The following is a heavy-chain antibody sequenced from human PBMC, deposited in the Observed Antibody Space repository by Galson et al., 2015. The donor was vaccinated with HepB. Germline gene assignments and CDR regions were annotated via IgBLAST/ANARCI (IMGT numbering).Heavy chain of an antibody. CDR1: GYTFTSYA. CDR2: INAGNGNT. CDR3: ARGPYYYYGMDV. V-gene: IGHV1-3*01. J-gene: IGHJ6*02. Sequence: SVKVSCKASGYTFTSYAMHWVRQAPGQRLEWMGWINAGNGNTKYSQKFQGRVTITRDTSASTAYMELSSLRSEDTAVYYCARGPYYYYGMDVWGQGTTVTVSS.